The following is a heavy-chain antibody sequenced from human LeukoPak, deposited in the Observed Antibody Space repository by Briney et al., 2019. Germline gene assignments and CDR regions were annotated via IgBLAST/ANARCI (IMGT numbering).Heavy chain of an antibody. J-gene: IGHJ6*02. CDR2: IIPILGIA. Sequence: ASVKVSCKASGGTFSSYAISWVRQAPGQGLEWMGRIIPILGIANYAQKFQGRVTITADKSTSTAYMELSSLRSEDTAVYYCARNPGTQALTSGYYYYYGMDVWGQGTTVTVSS. CDR1: GGTFSSYA. CDR3: ARNPGTQALTSGYYYYYGMDV. D-gene: IGHD3-10*01. V-gene: IGHV1-69*04.